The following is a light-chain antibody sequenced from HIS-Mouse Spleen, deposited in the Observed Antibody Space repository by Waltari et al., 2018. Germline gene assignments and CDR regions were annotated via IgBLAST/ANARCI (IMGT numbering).Light chain of an antibody. Sequence: DIQLTQSPSFLSASVGDRVTITCRASQGISSYLAWYQQKPGKAPKLLIYAASTLQSGVPTRFSGSGSGTEFTPTISSLQAEDFATYYCQQLNSYPPTFGQGTKVEIK. V-gene: IGKV1-9*01. CDR2: AAS. J-gene: IGKJ1*01. CDR3: QQLNSYPPT. CDR1: QGISSY.